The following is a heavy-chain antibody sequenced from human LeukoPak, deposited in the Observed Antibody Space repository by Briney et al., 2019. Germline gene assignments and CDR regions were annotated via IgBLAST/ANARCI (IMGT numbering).Heavy chain of an antibody. J-gene: IGHJ6*03. V-gene: IGHV4-59*01. CDR3: ARDLDYYYMDV. Sequence: PSETLSLTCTVSGGSISSYYWSWIRQPPGKGLEWIGYIYYSGSTNYNPSLKSRVTISVDTSKNQFSLKPSSVTAADTAVYYCARDLDYYYMDVWGKGTTVTVSS. CDR2: IYYSGST. CDR1: GGSISSYY.